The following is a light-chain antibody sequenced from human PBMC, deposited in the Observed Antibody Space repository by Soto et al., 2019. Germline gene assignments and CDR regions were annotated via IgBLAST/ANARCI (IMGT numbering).Light chain of an antibody. CDR3: QQYGSSPGIT. J-gene: IGKJ5*01. CDR2: GAS. Sequence: EIVLTQSPGTLSLSPGERAPLSCRASQSVSSSYLAWYQQKPGQAPRLLIYGASGRATGIPDRFSGSGSGTYFTLTISRLDPEDFAVYYCQQYGSSPGITFGQGTRLEIK. CDR1: QSVSSSY. V-gene: IGKV3-20*01.